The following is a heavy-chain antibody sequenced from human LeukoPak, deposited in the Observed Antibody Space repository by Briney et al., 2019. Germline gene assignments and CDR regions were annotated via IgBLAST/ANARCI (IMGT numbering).Heavy chain of an antibody. Sequence: GASVTVSCKASGYTFTSFGISWVRQAPGQGLEWMGWISAYNGNTNYGQKLQGRVTMTTDTSTSTAYMELRSLRSDDTAVYYCARDRYDILTGYYENIISDYWGQGTLVTVSS. CDR3: ARDRYDILTGYYENIISDY. CDR1: GYTFTSFG. J-gene: IGHJ4*02. CDR2: ISAYNGNT. D-gene: IGHD3-9*01. V-gene: IGHV1-18*01.